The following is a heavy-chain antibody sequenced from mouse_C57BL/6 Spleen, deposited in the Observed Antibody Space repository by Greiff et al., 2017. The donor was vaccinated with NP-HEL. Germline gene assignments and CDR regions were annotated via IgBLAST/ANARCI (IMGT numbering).Heavy chain of an antibody. J-gene: IGHJ3*01. CDR2: IYPGNSDT. V-gene: IGHV1-5*01. D-gene: IGHD3-2*02. Sequence: EVQLQQSGTVLARPGASVKMSCKTSGYTFPSYWMHWVNQRPGQGLEWIGAIYPGNSDTSYNQKFKGKAKLTAVTSASTAYMELSSLTNEDSAVYYCTRGTRSGYEGFAYWGHGPLVTVSA. CDR1: GYTFPSYW. CDR3: TRGTRSGYEGFAY.